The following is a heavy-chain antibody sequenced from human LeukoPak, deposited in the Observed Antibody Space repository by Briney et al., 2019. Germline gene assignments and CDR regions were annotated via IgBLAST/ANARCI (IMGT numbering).Heavy chain of an antibody. D-gene: IGHD4-23*01. J-gene: IGHJ3*02. Sequence: PGGSLRLSCAASRFPVSSDYMSWVRQAPGKGLEWVPVIYSGGSTYYADSVKGRFTISRDTSKNAVYLQMNSLRAEDTAVYYCARDLPRVYGGNHGVFDIWGQGTLVTVSS. CDR1: RFPVSSDY. CDR2: IYSGGST. V-gene: IGHV3-66*01. CDR3: ARDLPRVYGGNHGVFDI.